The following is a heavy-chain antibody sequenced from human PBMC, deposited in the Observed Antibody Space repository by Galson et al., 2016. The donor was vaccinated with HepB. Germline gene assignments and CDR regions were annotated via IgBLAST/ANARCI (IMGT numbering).Heavy chain of an antibody. CDR1: GFTVSNNY. V-gene: IGHV3-53*01. CDR2: IFTRGNK. J-gene: IGHJ5*02. CDR3: ARGGGAAAAA. Sequence: SLRLSCAASGFTVSNNYMRWVRQAPGKALEWVSLIFTRGNKHNADSVKGRFTISRDSSKNTVYLQMNSLRVDDTAVYYCARGGGAAAAAWGQGTLVTVSS. D-gene: IGHD6-13*01.